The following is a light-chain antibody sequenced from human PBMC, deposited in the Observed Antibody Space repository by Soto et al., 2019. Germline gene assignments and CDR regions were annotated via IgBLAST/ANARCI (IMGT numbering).Light chain of an antibody. CDR1: QSVNSNY. V-gene: IGKV3-20*01. CDR3: HQYGTSFRT. CDR2: GAS. J-gene: IGKJ1*01. Sequence: EIVLTQSPGTLCLSPGERATLSWLASQSVNSNYLAWYQQRPGQAPRLLIYGASNRASGIPDRFRGSGSGTDFTLTISRLEPEDFALYYCHQYGTSFRTFGQGTKVDIK.